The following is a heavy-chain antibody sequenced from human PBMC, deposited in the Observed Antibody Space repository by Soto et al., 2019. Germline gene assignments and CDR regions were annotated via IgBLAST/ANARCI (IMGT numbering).Heavy chain of an antibody. V-gene: IGHV1-69*12. D-gene: IGHD3-16*01. CDR2: IIPIFGTA. CDR3: ARGGGDGYKPSDY. Sequence: QVQLVQSGAEVKKPGSSVKVSCKASGGTFSSYAISWVRQAPGQGLEWMGGIIPIFGTANYAQKFQGRVTITADESTSTANMERSSLGSEDTAVYCCARGGGDGYKPSDYWGQGTLVTVSS. CDR1: GGTFSSYA. J-gene: IGHJ4*02.